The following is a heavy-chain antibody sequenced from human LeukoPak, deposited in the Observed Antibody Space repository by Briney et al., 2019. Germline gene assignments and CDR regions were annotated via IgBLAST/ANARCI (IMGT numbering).Heavy chain of an antibody. CDR2: IIPILGIA. CDR1: GDTFSSYA. D-gene: IGHD3-22*01. Sequence: SVKVSCKASGDTFSSYAISWVRQAPGQGLEWMGRIIPILGIANYAQKFQGRVTITADKSTSTAYMELSSLRSEDTAVYYCASVGDSSGYYVYWGQGTLVTVSS. J-gene: IGHJ4*02. CDR3: ASVGDSSGYYVY. V-gene: IGHV1-69*04.